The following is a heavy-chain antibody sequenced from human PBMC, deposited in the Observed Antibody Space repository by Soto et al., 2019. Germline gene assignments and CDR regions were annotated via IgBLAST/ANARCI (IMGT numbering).Heavy chain of an antibody. CDR2: MNPNSGNT. Sequence: ASVKVSCKASGYTFTSYDINWVRQATGQGLEWMGWMNPNSGNTGYAQKFQGRVTMTRNTSISTAYMELSSLRSEDTAVYYCARGRGKDFWGGYYYYYYGMDVWGQGTTVTVSS. J-gene: IGHJ6*02. V-gene: IGHV1-8*01. CDR1: GYTFTSYD. CDR3: ARGRGKDFWGGYYYYYYGMDV. D-gene: IGHD3-3*01.